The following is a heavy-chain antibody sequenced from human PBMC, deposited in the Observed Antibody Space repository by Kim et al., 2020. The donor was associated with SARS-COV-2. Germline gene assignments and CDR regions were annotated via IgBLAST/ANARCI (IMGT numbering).Heavy chain of an antibody. Sequence: SVKVSCKASGYTFTYRYLHWVRQAPGQALEWMGWITPFNGNTNYAQKFQDRVTITRDRSMSTAYMELSSLRSEDTAMYYCARSRSYSGSYELETWGQGTLVTVSS. J-gene: IGHJ5*02. CDR2: ITPFNGNT. V-gene: IGHV1-45*02. CDR1: GYTFTYRY. CDR3: ARSRSYSGSYELET. D-gene: IGHD1-26*01.